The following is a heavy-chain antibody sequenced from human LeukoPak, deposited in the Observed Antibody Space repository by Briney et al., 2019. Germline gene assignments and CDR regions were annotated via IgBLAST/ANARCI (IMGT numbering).Heavy chain of an antibody. CDR1: GGSISSYY. CDR2: IYYSGST. V-gene: IGHV4-59*08. D-gene: IGHD6-13*01. J-gene: IGHJ5*02. Sequence: SETLSLTCTVSGGSISSYYWSWIRQPPGKGLEWIGYIYYSGSTNHNPSLKSRVTISVDTSKNQFSLKLSSVTAADTAVYYCARGGRGYSSKGWFDPWGQGTLVTVSS. CDR3: ARGGRGYSSKGWFDP.